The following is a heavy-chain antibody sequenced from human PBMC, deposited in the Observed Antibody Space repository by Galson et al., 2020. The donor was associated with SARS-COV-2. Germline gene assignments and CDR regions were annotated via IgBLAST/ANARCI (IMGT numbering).Heavy chain of an antibody. CDR2: ISSSGSTI. CDR3: ARLRREGRDAYYYYYYYMDV. D-gene: IGHD1-26*01. Sequence: GESLKISCAASGFTFSDYYMSWIRQAPGKGLEWVSYISSSGSTIYYADSVKGRFTISRDNAKNSLYLQMNSLRAEDTAVYYCARLRREGRDAYYYYYYYMDVWGKGTTVTISS. CDR1: GFTFSDYY. J-gene: IGHJ6*03. V-gene: IGHV3-11*04.